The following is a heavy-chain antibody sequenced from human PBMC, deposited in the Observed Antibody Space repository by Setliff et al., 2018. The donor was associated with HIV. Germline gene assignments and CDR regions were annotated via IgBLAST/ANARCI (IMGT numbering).Heavy chain of an antibody. CDR2: INPSAGST. D-gene: IGHD5-12*01. J-gene: IGHJ4*02. Sequence: ASVKVSCKASGYTFTTHYMHWVQQAPGKGLEWMGTINPSAGSTSYAQKFQGRVTMTRDTSTTTVYMELSSLRSEDTAVYYCARLEGRWLQSLDYWGQGTLVTVSS. V-gene: IGHV1-46*01. CDR1: GYTFTTHY. CDR3: ARLEGRWLQSLDY.